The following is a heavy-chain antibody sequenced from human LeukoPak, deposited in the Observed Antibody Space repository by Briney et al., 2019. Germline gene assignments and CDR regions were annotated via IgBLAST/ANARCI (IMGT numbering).Heavy chain of an antibody. CDR1: GGSFSGYY. V-gene: IGHV4-34*01. J-gene: IGHJ4*02. D-gene: IGHD3-22*01. CDR2: INHSGST. CDR3: ARRRSGYRFDY. Sequence: PSETLSLTCAVYGGSFSGYYWSWIRQPPGKGLEWIGEINHSGSTNYNPSLKSRVTISVDTSKNQFSLKLSSVTAADTAVYYCARRRSGYRFDYWGQGTLVTVSS.